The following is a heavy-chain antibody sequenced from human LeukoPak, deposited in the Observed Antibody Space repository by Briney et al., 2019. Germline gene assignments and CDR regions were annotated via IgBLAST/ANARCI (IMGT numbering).Heavy chain of an antibody. D-gene: IGHD5-18*01. CDR2: INHSGST. CDR3: AVAGYGRRFDY. Sequence: SETLSLTCAVYGGSFSGYYWNWIRQPPGEGLEWIGEINHSGSTNYTPSLKSRVTISVDTSKNQFSLKLNFVTAADTAVYYCAVAGYGRRFDYWGQGILVTVSP. CDR1: GGSFSGYY. J-gene: IGHJ4*02. V-gene: IGHV4-34*01.